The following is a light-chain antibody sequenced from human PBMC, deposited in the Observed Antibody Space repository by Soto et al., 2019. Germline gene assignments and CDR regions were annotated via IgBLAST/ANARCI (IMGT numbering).Light chain of an antibody. CDR3: QQYGSFST. V-gene: IGKV3-20*01. J-gene: IGKJ5*01. Sequence: EIVLTQSPGTLSLSPGERATLSCSASQSVTRNYLAWHQQKPGQAPRLLIFDASSRATGIPDRFGGSGSGTDFTLTISRLEAEDFAVYYCQQYGSFSTFGQGTRLEIK. CDR1: QSVTRNY. CDR2: DAS.